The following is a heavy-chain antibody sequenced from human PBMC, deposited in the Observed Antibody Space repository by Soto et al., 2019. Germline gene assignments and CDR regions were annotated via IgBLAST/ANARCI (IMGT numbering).Heavy chain of an antibody. D-gene: IGHD3-10*01. Sequence: ASVKVSCKASGYTFTSYGISWVRQAPGQGLEWMGWISAYNGNTNYAQKLQGRVTMTTDTSTSTAYMELRSLRSDDTAVYYCARDLSAHYYGSGSPLDYWGQGTLVTVSS. CDR1: GYTFTSYG. CDR3: ARDLSAHYYGSGSPLDY. J-gene: IGHJ4*02. CDR2: ISAYNGNT. V-gene: IGHV1-18*01.